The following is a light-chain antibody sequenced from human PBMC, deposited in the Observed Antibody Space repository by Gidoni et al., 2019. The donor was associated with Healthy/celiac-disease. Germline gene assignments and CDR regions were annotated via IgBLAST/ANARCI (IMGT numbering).Light chain of an antibody. Sequence: IVLTQSPGTLSLSPGERATLSCRASQSVSSSYLAWYQQKPGQAPRLLIYGASSRATGNPDRFSGSGSGTDFTLTISRLEPEDFAVYYCQQYGSSPGTFGPGTKVDIK. V-gene: IGKV3-20*01. CDR1: QSVSSSY. CDR3: QQYGSSPGT. CDR2: GAS. J-gene: IGKJ3*01.